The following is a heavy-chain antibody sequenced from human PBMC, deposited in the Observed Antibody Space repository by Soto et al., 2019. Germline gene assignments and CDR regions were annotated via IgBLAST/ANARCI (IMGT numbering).Heavy chain of an antibody. Sequence: GGSLRLSCAASGFIFSDHYMDWVRQAPGKGLEWVGRVRNKANRYTTEYAASVKGRFTISRDDSQNSLFLQMNSLNTEDTAVYYCAKGYCSGGSCYVGDYWGQGTLVTVSS. V-gene: IGHV3-72*01. CDR2: VRNKANRYTT. CDR3: AKGYCSGGSCYVGDY. CDR1: GFIFSDHY. J-gene: IGHJ4*02. D-gene: IGHD2-15*01.